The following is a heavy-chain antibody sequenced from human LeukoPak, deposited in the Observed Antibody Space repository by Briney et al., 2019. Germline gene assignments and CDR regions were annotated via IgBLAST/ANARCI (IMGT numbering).Heavy chain of an antibody. CDR1: GFMFSNYW. CDR3: ARRDTPSKWYYYIDV. Sequence: GGSLRLSCLASGFMFSNYWMAWVRQVPGKGLEWLANIHPDGSDEYYVDSVKGRFTISRDNAKNSLYLQMSSLGAEDTAVYYCARRDTPSKWYYYIDVWGKGTTVRVSS. J-gene: IGHJ6*03. CDR2: IHPDGSDE. V-gene: IGHV3-7*01. D-gene: IGHD2-15*01.